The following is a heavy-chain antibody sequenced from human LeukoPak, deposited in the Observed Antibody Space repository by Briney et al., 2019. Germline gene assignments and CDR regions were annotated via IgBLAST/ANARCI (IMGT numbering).Heavy chain of an antibody. CDR1: GGSISSYY. D-gene: IGHD4-4*01. CDR2: IYYSGST. Sequence: SETLSLTCTVSGGSISSYYWSWIRQPPGKGLEWIGYIYYSGSTNYNPSLKSRVTISVDTSKNQFSLKLSSVTAADTAVYYCARDSGNYGTNWFDPWGQGTLATVSS. V-gene: IGHV4-59*01. CDR3: ARDSGNYGTNWFDP. J-gene: IGHJ5*02.